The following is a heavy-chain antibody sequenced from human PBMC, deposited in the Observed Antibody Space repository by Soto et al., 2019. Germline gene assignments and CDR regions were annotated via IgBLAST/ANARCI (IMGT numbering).Heavy chain of an antibody. J-gene: IGHJ4*02. D-gene: IGHD3-22*01. Sequence: PGGSLRLSCAASGFTFSSYAMHWVRQAPGKGLEWVAVISYDGSNKYYADSVKGRFTISRDNSKNTLYLQMNSLRAEDTAVYYCAREADYYDSSGLDYWGQGTLVTVS. CDR1: GFTFSSYA. CDR3: AREADYYDSSGLDY. V-gene: IGHV3-30-3*01. CDR2: ISYDGSNK.